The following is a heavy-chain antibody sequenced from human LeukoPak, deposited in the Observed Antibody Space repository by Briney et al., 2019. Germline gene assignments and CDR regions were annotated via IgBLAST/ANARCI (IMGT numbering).Heavy chain of an antibody. Sequence: PGRSLRLSCAASGFTFTNYEVNWVRQAPGKGLEWVSYISSSGSTIYYADSVKGRFTVSRDNAKSSLFLQMNSLRAEDTAIYYCARDYRESAIFGVVYGIDYWGQGTLVTVSS. CDR2: ISSSGSTI. D-gene: IGHD3-3*01. J-gene: IGHJ4*02. V-gene: IGHV3-48*03. CDR3: ARDYRESAIFGVVYGIDY. CDR1: GFTFTNYE.